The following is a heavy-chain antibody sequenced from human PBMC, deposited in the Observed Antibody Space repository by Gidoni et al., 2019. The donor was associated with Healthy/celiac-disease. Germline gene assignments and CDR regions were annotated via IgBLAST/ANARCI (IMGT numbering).Heavy chain of an antibody. V-gene: IGHV5-51*03. Sequence: EVQLVQFGAEAQKPGESLKISCKGSGNSLNRYWIGWVHQMHGKGLEWVGIIYPGDSDTRYSPSFQGHVTISSDKSISTAYLQLSSLKASDTAMYYGARWRVDTAMVTGYFDYWGQGTLVTVSS. D-gene: IGHD5-18*01. CDR2: IYPGDSDT. CDR3: ARWRVDTAMVTGYFDY. J-gene: IGHJ4*02. CDR1: GNSLNRYW.